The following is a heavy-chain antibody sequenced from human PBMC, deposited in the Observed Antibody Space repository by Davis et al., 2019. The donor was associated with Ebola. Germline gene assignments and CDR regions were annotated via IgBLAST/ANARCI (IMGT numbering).Heavy chain of an antibody. CDR1: GFTFSSYG. Sequence: GGSLRLSCAASGFTFSSYGMHWVRQAPGKGLEWVAVISHDGSNKYYADSVKGRFTISRDNSKNTLYLQMNSLRAEDTAVYYCAKEGAWFGELLSDPFDYWGQGTLVTVSS. V-gene: IGHV3-30*18. CDR3: AKEGAWFGELLSDPFDY. J-gene: IGHJ4*02. CDR2: ISHDGSNK. D-gene: IGHD3-10*01.